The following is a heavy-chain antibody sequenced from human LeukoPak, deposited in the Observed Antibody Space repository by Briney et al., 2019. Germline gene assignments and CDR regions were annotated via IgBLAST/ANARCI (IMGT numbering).Heavy chain of an antibody. Sequence: GESLKISCKGSGYRFTNYWIGWVRQMPGKGLEWMGIIYPGDSDTRYSPSFQGQVTISADKSISTAYLQWSSLKASDTAMYYCARRGIAAAGHDAFDIWGQGTMVTVSS. J-gene: IGHJ3*02. V-gene: IGHV5-51*01. D-gene: IGHD6-13*01. CDR2: IYPGDSDT. CDR1: GYRFTNYW. CDR3: ARRGIAAAGHDAFDI.